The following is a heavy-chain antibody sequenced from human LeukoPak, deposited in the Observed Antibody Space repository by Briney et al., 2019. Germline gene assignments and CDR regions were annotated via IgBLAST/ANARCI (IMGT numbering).Heavy chain of an antibody. V-gene: IGHV3-64*01. CDR3: ARAKVAPAAKSVLGYYYYMDV. CDR2: ISSNGGST. Sequence: GSLRLSCAASGFTFSSYAMHWVRQAPGKGVEYVSAISSNGGSTYYANSVKCRFTISRDNSKNTLYLQMGSLRAEDMAVYYCARAKVAPAAKSVLGYYYYMDVWDKGNTVTVSS. D-gene: IGHD2-2*01. CDR1: GFTFSSYA. J-gene: IGHJ6*03.